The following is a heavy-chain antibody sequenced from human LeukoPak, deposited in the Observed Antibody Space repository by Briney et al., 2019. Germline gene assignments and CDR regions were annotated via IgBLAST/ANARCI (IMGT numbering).Heavy chain of an antibody. D-gene: IGHD6-13*01. J-gene: IGHJ4*02. CDR3: AREVAAGATNFDY. CDR2: IKQDGSEK. V-gene: IGHV3-7*01. Sequence: GGSLRLSCAASGFTFSSYWMSWVRQAPGKGLEWVANIKQDGSEKYYVDSVKGRFTTSRDNAKNSLYLQMNSLRAEDTAVYYCAREVAAGATNFDYWGQGTLVTVSS. CDR1: GFTFSSYW.